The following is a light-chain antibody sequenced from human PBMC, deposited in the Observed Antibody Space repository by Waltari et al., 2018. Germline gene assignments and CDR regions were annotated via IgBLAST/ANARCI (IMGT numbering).Light chain of an antibody. V-gene: IGKV3-20*01. Sequence: DIVLTQSPGTLSLSLGDRATLSCRASQSLSSDFLAWYQQKPGQAPRLLIYGASTRATGIPDRFSGSGSGTDFTLTISSLEPEDFAVYYCQRYGTSPRWSFGQGTRVEIK. CDR3: QRYGTSPRWS. CDR2: GAS. CDR1: QSLSSDF. J-gene: IGKJ1*01.